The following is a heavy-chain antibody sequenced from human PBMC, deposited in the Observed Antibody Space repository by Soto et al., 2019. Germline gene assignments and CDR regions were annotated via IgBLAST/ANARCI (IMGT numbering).Heavy chain of an antibody. CDR1: GFTFTNYE. J-gene: IGHJ4*02. Sequence: PGGSLRLSCAASGFTFTNYEMNWVRQAPGKGLEWISYISSSGKTISYAGSVKGRFTISRDNAKNSLYLQMNSLRAEDTAVYYCARDPEKYSGSDLGIDYWGQGTLVTVSS. V-gene: IGHV3-48*03. CDR3: ARDPEKYSGSDLGIDY. CDR2: ISSSGKTI. D-gene: IGHD5-12*01.